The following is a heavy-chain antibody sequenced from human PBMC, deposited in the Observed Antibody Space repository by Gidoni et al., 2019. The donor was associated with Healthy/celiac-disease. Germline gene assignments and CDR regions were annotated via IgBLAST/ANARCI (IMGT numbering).Heavy chain of an antibody. Sequence: EVQLVESGGGLVQPVRSLRLSCAASGFTFDDYAMHWVRQVPGKGLAWVSGISWNSGRIGYADSVKGRFTISRDNAKNSLYLQMNSLRPEDTALYYCAKEIGNTAMPHYYYGMDVWGQGTTVTVSS. CDR3: AKEIGNTAMPHYYYGMDV. D-gene: IGHD5-18*01. J-gene: IGHJ6*02. CDR1: GFTFDDYA. CDR2: ISWNSGRI. V-gene: IGHV3-9*01.